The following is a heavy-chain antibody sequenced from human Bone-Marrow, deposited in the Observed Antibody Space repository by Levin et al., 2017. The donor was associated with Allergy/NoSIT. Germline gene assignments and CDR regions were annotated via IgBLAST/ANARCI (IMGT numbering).Heavy chain of an antibody. Sequence: QPSETLSLTCEASGFSLSSRTMNWVRQAPGKGPEWISSISSTSSRINYADSVKGRFTISRDNAKNSLYLQMNSLRVDDTAVYSCARDVHDITTGIFDLWGQGTLVTVSS. CDR3: ARDVHDITTGIFDL. J-gene: IGHJ4*02. D-gene: IGHD3-9*01. V-gene: IGHV3-48*04. CDR1: GFSLSSRT. CDR2: ISSTSSRI.